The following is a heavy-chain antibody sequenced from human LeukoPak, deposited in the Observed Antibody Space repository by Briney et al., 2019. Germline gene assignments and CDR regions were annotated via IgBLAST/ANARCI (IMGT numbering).Heavy chain of an antibody. CDR3: AREGGSGYDSDYYGMDV. Sequence: GGSLRLSCAASGLTFSSYSMNWVRQAPGKGLEWVSYISSSSSTIYYADSVKGRFTISRDNAKNSLYLQMNSLRAEDTAVYYCAREGGSGYDSDYYGMDVWGQGTTVTVSS. D-gene: IGHD5-12*01. J-gene: IGHJ6*02. V-gene: IGHV3-48*01. CDR1: GLTFSSYS. CDR2: ISSSSSTI.